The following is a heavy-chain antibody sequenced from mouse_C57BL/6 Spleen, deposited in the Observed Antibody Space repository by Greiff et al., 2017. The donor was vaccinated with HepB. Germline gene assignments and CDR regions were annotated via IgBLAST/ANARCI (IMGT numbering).Heavy chain of an antibody. CDR2: IDPADGNT. CDR1: GFNIKNTY. Sequence: EVQLQQSVAELVRPGASVKLSCTASGFNIKNTYMHWVKQRPEQGLEWIGRIDPADGNTKYAPKFQGKATITADTSSNTAYLQLSSLTSEDTAIYYFARIEYYGRNYFDDWGQGTTLTVSS. J-gene: IGHJ2*01. V-gene: IGHV14-3*01. D-gene: IGHD1-1*01. CDR3: ARIEYYGRNYFDD.